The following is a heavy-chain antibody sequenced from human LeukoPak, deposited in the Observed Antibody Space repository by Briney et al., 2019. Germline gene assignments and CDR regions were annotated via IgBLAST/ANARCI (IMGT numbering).Heavy chain of an antibody. Sequence: ASVKVSCKASGYTFTGYYMHWVRQAPGQGLEWMGWINPNSGDTNYAQKFQGRVTMTRDTSISTAYMELSRLRSDDTAVYYCARGSCGGDCYVYYYYYMDVWGKGTTVTVSS. CDR2: INPNSGDT. CDR3: ARGSCGGDCYVYYYYYMDV. D-gene: IGHD2-21*02. J-gene: IGHJ6*03. V-gene: IGHV1-2*02. CDR1: GYTFTGYY.